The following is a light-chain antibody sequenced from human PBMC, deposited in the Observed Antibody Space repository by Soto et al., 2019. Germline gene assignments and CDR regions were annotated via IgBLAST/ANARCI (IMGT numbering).Light chain of an antibody. J-gene: IGKJ1*01. CDR3: QQYNNWPPWT. Sequence: EIVLTQSPATLSLSPGERATLSCRASQSVSGNLAWYQQKPGQAPRLLIYGASTRATGIPARFSGSGSGTEFTLTISSLQSEDFAAYYCQQYNNWPPWTFGQGTKVDIK. V-gene: IGKV3-15*01. CDR2: GAS. CDR1: QSVSGN.